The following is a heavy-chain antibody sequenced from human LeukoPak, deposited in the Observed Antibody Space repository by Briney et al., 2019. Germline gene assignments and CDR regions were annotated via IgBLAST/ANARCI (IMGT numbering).Heavy chain of an antibody. V-gene: IGHV4-38-2*02. J-gene: IGHJ4*02. D-gene: IGHD3-3*01. CDR3: ARATTYYDFWSGYSYYFDY. CDR2: IYHGGST. Sequence: SETLSLTCTVSNYSISNGYYWGWIRQPPGKGLEWLGSIYHGGSTYYNPSLKSRVTISVDTSKNQFSLKLSSVTAADTAVYYCARATTYYDFWSGYSYYFDYWGQGTLVTVSS. CDR1: NYSISNGYY.